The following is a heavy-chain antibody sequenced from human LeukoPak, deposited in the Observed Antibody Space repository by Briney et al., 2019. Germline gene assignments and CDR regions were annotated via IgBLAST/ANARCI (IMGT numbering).Heavy chain of an antibody. J-gene: IGHJ6*02. CDR1: GFTFSSYW. V-gene: IGHV3-74*01. CDR3: ARAVYSSSWTHTAWGYYYYYGMDV. D-gene: IGHD6-13*01. CDR2: INSDGSST. Sequence: GGSLRLSCAASGFTFSSYWMHWVRQAPGKGLVWVSRINSDGSSTSYADSVKGRFTISRDNAKNTLYLQMNSLRAEDTAVYYCARAVYSSSWTHTAWGYYYYYGMDVWGQGTTVTVSS.